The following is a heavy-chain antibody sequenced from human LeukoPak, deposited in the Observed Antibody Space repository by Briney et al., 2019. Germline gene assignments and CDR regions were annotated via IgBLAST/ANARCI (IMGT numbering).Heavy chain of an antibody. J-gene: IGHJ6*02. V-gene: IGHV1-18*01. CDR2: ISAYNGNT. CDR1: GYTLTRYG. CDR3: ARVCHFVWLLNYYYYGMDV. Sequence: RASVKVSRKASGYTLTRYGISWVRQAPGQGLEWMGWISAYNGNTNDAQKLQGRVTMTTDASTSTDYMELRSLRSDDTVVYYCARVCHFVWLLNYYYYGMDVWGQGTTVTVSS. D-gene: IGHD3-9*01.